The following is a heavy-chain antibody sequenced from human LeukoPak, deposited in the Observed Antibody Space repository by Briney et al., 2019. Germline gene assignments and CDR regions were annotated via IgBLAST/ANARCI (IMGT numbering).Heavy chain of an antibody. CDR1: GYTFTTYY. CDR2: INPSGGST. CDR3: ARNNIGESSFDY. Sequence: ASVMVSCKASGYTFTTYYMHWVRQAPGQGLEWMGMINPSGGSTSYTQKFQGRVTMTRDTSTSTVYMELSSLRSEDTAVYYCARNNIGESSFDYWGQGTLVTVSS. D-gene: IGHD1-14*01. V-gene: IGHV1-46*01. J-gene: IGHJ4*02.